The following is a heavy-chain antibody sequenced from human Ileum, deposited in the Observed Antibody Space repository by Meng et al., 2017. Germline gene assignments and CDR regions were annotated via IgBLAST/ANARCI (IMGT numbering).Heavy chain of an antibody. Sequence: VQAGGSPVKTGGSISFSCTVSGFTFRYNLMPQPRQVRVKGMEWVTYIDTSDNDRQYAGFVKGRFTISRDNAKIYLQFEMDSLTAEDTAVYYCARGHWGLDYLGQGALVTVSS. CDR1: GFTFRYNL. D-gene: IGHD7-27*01. CDR3: ARGHWGLDY. J-gene: IGHJ4*02. V-gene: IGHV3-11*01. CDR2: IDTSDNDR.